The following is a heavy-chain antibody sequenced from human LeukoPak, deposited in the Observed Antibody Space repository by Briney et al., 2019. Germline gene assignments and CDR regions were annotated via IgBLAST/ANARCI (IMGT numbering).Heavy chain of an antibody. Sequence: ASVKVSCKASCYTFTSYGISWVRQAPGQGLEWMGWISAYNGNTNYAQKLQGRVTMTTDTSTSTAYMELRSLRSDDTAVYYWARDMAGDYVSSFYYYYYGMAVWGQGTTVTVSS. CDR2: ISAYNGNT. D-gene: IGHD4-17*01. J-gene: IGHJ6*02. CDR1: CYTFTSYG. V-gene: IGHV1-18*01. CDR3: ARDMAGDYVSSFYYYYYGMAV.